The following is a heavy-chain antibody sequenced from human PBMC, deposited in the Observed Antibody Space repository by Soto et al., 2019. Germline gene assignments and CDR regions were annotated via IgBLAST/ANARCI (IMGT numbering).Heavy chain of an antibody. CDR1: GFTFDDYA. J-gene: IGHJ6*03. V-gene: IGHV3-9*01. D-gene: IGHD2-2*01. CDR2: ISWNSGSI. Sequence: GGSLRLSCAASGFTFDDYAMHWVRQAPGKGLEWVSGISWNSGSIGYADSVKGRFTISRDNAKNSLYLQMNSLRAEDTALYYCAKGPNCSSTSCFPYYYYMDVWGKGTTVTVSS. CDR3: AKGPNCSSTSCFPYYYYMDV.